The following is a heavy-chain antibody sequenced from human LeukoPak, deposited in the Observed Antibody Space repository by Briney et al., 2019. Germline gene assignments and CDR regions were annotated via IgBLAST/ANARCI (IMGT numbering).Heavy chain of an antibody. CDR3: ARDGYCSSTSCSYYYGMDV. Sequence: GSLRLSCSASGFPFSSYTMHWARQAPGKGLEWVAVIWYDGRNQYYADSVKGRFTISRDNSKNTLYLQMYSLRAEDTAVYYCARDGYCSSTSCSYYYGMDVWGQGTTVTVSS. CDR1: GFPFSSYT. CDR2: IWYDGRNQ. V-gene: IGHV3-33*08. J-gene: IGHJ6*02. D-gene: IGHD2-2*01.